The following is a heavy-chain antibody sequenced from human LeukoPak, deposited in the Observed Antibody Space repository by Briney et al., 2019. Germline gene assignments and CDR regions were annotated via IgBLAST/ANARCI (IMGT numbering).Heavy chain of an antibody. V-gene: IGHV4-59*10. D-gene: IGHD6-19*01. CDR1: SGSFSGYY. J-gene: IGHJ4*02. Sequence: ASETLSLTCAVYSGSFSGYYWSWIRQPAGKGLEWIGRIYTSGSTNYNPSLKSRVTMSVDTSKNQFSLKLSSVTAADTAVYYCAGRGTQKRSGWAFDYWGQGTLVTVSS. CDR2: IYTSGST. CDR3: AGRGTQKRSGWAFDY.